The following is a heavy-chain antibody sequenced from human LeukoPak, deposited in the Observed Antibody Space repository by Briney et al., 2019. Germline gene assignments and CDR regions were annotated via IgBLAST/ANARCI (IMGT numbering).Heavy chain of an antibody. CDR1: GYSFTTYG. CDR2: IYPGYSHT. J-gene: IGHJ4*02. Sequence: GESLKISCKGSGYSFTTYGIGWVRQMPGKGLEWMGIIYPGYSHTIYSPSFPGQVTISADKSISTAYLQWSSLKASDTAMYYCARHAGGYSSGWRDYWGQGTLVTVSS. CDR3: ARHAGGYSSGWRDY. D-gene: IGHD6-19*01. V-gene: IGHV5-51*01.